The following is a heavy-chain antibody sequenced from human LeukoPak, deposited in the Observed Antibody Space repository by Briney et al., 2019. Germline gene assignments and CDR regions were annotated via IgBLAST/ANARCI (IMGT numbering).Heavy chain of an antibody. CDR1: GGSISSGGYY. CDR2: IYYSGST. D-gene: IGHD5-12*01. V-gene: IGHV4-31*03. J-gene: IGHJ6*02. Sequence: PSQTLSLTCTVSGGSISSGGYYWSWIRQHPGKGLEWIGYIYYSGSTYYNPSLKSRVTISVDTSKNQFSLKLSSVTAADTAVYYCAGVIVAPGYYGMDVWGQGTTVTVSS. CDR3: AGVIVAPGYYGMDV.